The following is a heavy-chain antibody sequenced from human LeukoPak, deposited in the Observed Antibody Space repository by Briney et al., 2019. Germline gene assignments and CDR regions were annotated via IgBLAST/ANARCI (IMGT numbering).Heavy chain of an antibody. D-gene: IGHD2-21*02. CDR3: ARDASVTGGFDY. CDR2: ISVYNGNT. J-gene: IGHJ4*02. CDR1: GYTFTSYD. V-gene: IGHV1-18*01. Sequence: GASVKVSCKASGYTFTSYDVSWVRQAPGQGLEWMGWISVYNGNTNYAEKLQGRVTMTTDTSTSTAYMELRSLRSDDTAVYYCARDASVTGGFDYWGQGTLVTVSS.